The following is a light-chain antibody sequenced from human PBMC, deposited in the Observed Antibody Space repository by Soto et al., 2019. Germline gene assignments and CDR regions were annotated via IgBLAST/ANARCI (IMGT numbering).Light chain of an antibody. V-gene: IGKV3-15*01. CDR1: QSVSSN. CDR2: GAS. Sequence: EIVMTQSPVTLSVSPGERATLSCRASQSVSSNLAWYQQKCGQAPRLLIYGASTRATGIPARFSGNGSETEFTLTISSLQSEDFAIYYCQQYNNWPPYTFGQGTKLEIK. CDR3: QQYNNWPPYT. J-gene: IGKJ2*01.